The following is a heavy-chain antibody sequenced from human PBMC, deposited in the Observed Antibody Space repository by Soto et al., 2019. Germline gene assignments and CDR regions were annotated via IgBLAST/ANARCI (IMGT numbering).Heavy chain of an antibody. CDR1: GTAIGSSTYY. CDR3: ARQPGIVTAGNFDV. V-gene: IGHV4-39*01. D-gene: IGHD2-21*02. CDR2: SSYRGTT. Sequence: QLQVQESGPGLVKPSETLSLSCTVSGTAIGSSTYYWGWVRQPPGKSPEWLGSSSYRGTTYDNASLKSRVTISSDTSKKQVSLQLSSVSASDTAVYYCARQPGIVTAGNFDVWGQGTLVTVSS. J-gene: IGHJ4*02.